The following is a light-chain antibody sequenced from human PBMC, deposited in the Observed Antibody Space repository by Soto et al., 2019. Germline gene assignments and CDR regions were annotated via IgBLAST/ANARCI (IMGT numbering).Light chain of an antibody. CDR1: QSVSSN. V-gene: IGKV3-15*01. Sequence: EIVMTQSPATLSVSPGERATLSCRASQSVSSNLAWYQQKPGQAPRLLIYGASTRATGIPARFSGSGSGTEFTLPLRSLPSEDFAVYYWQQYYKLPPNPFGQGTKLEIK. J-gene: IGKJ2*01. CDR2: GAS. CDR3: QQYYKLPPNP.